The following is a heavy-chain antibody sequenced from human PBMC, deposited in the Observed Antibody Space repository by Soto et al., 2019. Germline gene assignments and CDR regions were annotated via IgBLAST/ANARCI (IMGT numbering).Heavy chain of an antibody. J-gene: IGHJ4*02. D-gene: IGHD2-15*01. V-gene: IGHV3-21*01. CDR3: ASDQSDVVVLTTYDY. Sequence: EVQLVESGGGLVKPGGSLRLSCAASGFTFSSYSMNWVRQAPGKGLEWVSSISSSSSYIYYADSVKGRFTISRDNAKNSLYLQMNSLRADVTAVYYCASDQSDVVVLTTYDYWGQGTLVTVSS. CDR2: ISSSSSYI. CDR1: GFTFSSYS.